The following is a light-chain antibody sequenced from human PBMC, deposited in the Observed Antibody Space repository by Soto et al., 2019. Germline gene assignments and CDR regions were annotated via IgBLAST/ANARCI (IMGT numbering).Light chain of an antibody. Sequence: QSALTQPASMSGSPGQSITISCTGTSSDVGGNNHVSWYQQHPGKAPKLIIYGVTNRPSGVPYRFSGSKSGNTASLTISGLQAEDEADYYCNSFAGSRGYVFGTGTKVTVL. J-gene: IGLJ1*01. CDR3: NSFAGSRGYV. V-gene: IGLV2-14*01. CDR2: GVT. CDR1: SSDVGGNNH.